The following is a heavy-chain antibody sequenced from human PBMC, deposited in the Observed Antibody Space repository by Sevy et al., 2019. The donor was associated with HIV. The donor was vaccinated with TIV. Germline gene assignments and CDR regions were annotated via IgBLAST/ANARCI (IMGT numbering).Heavy chain of an antibody. CDR1: GGSISSSSYY. V-gene: IGHV4-39*01. Sequence: SETLSLTCTVSGGSISSSSYYWGWIRQPPGKGLEWIGSIYYSGSTYYNPSLKSRVTISVDTSKNQFSLKLSSVTAADTGVYYCASRAPYYYDSIGYQGYYFDYWGQRTLVTVSS. CDR2: IYYSGST. J-gene: IGHJ4*02. D-gene: IGHD3-22*01. CDR3: ASRAPYYYDSIGYQGYYFDY.